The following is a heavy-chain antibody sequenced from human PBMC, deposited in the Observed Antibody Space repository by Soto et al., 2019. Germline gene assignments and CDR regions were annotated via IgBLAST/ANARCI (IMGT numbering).Heavy chain of an antibody. J-gene: IGHJ3*02. V-gene: IGHV4-31*03. CDR2: ISYSGST. D-gene: IGHD3-3*01. CDR3: ARTSIFGVVLNAFDI. Sequence: PSETLSLTCTVSGGSFSGGGYYWSWIRQHPGKGLEWMGYISYSGSTKYKPSLQSRITISVDTSENQFSLGLTSVTAADTAIYFCARTSIFGVVLNAFDIWGQGTLVTVSS. CDR1: GGSFSGGGYY.